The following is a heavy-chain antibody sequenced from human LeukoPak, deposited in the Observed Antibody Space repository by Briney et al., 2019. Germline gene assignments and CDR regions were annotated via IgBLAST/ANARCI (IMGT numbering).Heavy chain of an antibody. CDR1: GGSISSGSYY. CDR2: IYTSGST. D-gene: IGHD7-27*01. CDR3: ARDGAHWGSPFDY. J-gene: IGHJ4*02. Sequence: PSETLSLTCTVSGGSISSGSYYWSWIRQPAGKGLEWIGRIYTSGSTNYNPSLKSRVTISVDTSKNQFSLKLSSVTAADTAVYYCARDGAHWGSPFDYWGQGTLVTVSS. V-gene: IGHV4-61*02.